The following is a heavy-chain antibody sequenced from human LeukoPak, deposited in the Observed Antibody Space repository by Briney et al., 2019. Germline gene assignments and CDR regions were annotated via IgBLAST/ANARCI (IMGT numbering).Heavy chain of an antibody. Sequence: GGSLRLSCAASGFTFSSYEMNWVRQAPGKGLEWVSYISSSGSTIYYADSVKGRFTISRDNAKNSLYLQMNSLRAEDTALYYCARDRISPSVVTPFDYWGQGTLVTVSS. V-gene: IGHV3-48*03. CDR2: ISSSGSTI. D-gene: IGHD4-23*01. J-gene: IGHJ4*02. CDR3: ARDRISPSVVTPFDY. CDR1: GFTFSSYE.